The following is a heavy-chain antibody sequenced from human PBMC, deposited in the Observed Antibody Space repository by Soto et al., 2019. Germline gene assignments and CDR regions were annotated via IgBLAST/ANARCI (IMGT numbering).Heavy chain of an antibody. CDR3: ARTARTPAG. V-gene: IGHV3-7*03. CDR2: IKQDGSEK. D-gene: IGHD4-17*01. J-gene: IGHJ4*02. Sequence: PGGSLRLSCAASGFPFSSYWMRSVRQAPGQGLEWVANIKQDGSEKYYVDSVKGRCTISRDNAKNSLYRQMNSLRAVDTAVYYCARTARTPAGWGRGTRVTSPQ. CDR1: GFPFSSYW.